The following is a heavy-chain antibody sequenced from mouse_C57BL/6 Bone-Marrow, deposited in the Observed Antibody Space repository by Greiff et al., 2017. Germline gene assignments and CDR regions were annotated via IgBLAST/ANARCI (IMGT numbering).Heavy chain of an antibody. D-gene: IGHD3-2*02. CDR1: GYTFTSYW. Sequence: QVQLQQPGAELVKPGASVKLSCKASGYTFTSYWMHWVKQRPGRGLEWIGRIDPYSGGTKYNEKFKSKATLTVDKPSSTAYMQLSSLTSEDDAVDIYARDSTGYGFAYWGQGTLVTVSA. CDR3: ARDSTGYGFAY. CDR2: IDPYSGGT. J-gene: IGHJ3*01. V-gene: IGHV1-72*01.